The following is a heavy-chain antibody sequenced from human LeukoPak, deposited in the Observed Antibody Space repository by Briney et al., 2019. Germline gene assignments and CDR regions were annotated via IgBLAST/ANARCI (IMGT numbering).Heavy chain of an antibody. V-gene: IGHV4-34*01. Sequence: SETLSLTCAVYGGSFSGYYWSWIRQPPGKGLEWIGAINHSGSTNYSPSLKSRVTISVDPCKHQFSMKLSSVPVPDTAVYYSAKGGGHHHRGGRPYYYDSSGYSCTFDYWGQGTLVTVSS. D-gene: IGHD3-22*01. CDR2: INHSGST. CDR3: AKGGGHHHRGGRPYYYDSSGYSCTFDY. J-gene: IGHJ4*02. CDR1: GGSFSGYY.